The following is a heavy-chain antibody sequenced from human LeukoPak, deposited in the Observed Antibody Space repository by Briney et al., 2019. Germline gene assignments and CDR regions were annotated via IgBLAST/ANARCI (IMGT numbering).Heavy chain of an antibody. D-gene: IGHD3-22*01. V-gene: IGHV1-69*05. CDR2: IIPIFGTA. Sequence: GASVKVSCKASGGTFSSYAISWARQAPGQGLEWMGGIIPIFGTANYAQKFQGRVTITTDESTSTAYMELGSLRSEDTAVYYCARSDSSGYYYYFDYWGQGTLVTVSS. CDR3: ARSDSSGYYYYFDY. J-gene: IGHJ4*02. CDR1: GGTFSSYA.